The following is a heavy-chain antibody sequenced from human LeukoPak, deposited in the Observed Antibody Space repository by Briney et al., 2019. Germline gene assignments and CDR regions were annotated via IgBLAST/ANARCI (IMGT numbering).Heavy chain of an antibody. CDR1: GFTFSSYS. Sequence: PGGSLRLSCAASGFTFSSYSMNWVRQAPGKGLEWVSAISSSSSYTYYADSVKGRFTISRDNARNSLYLQMNSLRAEDTAMYYCAREGAAAAPYWGQGTLVTVSS. CDR3: AREGAAAAPY. CDR2: ISSSSSYT. J-gene: IGHJ4*02. D-gene: IGHD6-13*01. V-gene: IGHV3-21*01.